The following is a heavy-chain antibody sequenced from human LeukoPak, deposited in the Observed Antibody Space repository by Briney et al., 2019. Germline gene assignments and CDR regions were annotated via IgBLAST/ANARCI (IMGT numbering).Heavy chain of an antibody. D-gene: IGHD2-15*01. CDR3: AKGSGGISVFDY. CDR2: ISYDGSNK. J-gene: IGHJ4*02. CDR1: GFTFSSYG. V-gene: IGHV3-30*18. Sequence: GRSLRLSCAASGFTFSSYGMHWVRQAPGKGLEWVAVISYDGSNKCYADSVKGRFTISRDNSKNTLYLQMNSLRAEDTAVYYCAKGSGGISVFDYWGQGTLVTVSS.